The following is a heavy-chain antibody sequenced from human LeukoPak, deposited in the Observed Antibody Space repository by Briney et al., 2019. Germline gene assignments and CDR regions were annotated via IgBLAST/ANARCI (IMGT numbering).Heavy chain of an antibody. CDR3: ARDLFHRFGELSGLRGVGWFDP. D-gene: IGHD3-10*01. CDR2: VYYNGNT. CDR1: GGSISTYY. J-gene: IGHJ5*02. V-gene: IGHV4-59*12. Sequence: SETLSLTCTVSGGSISTYYWSWIRQPPGKGLEWIGYVYYNGNTNYNPSLKSRVTISVDTSKDQFSLKLSSVTAADTAVYYCARDLFHRFGELSGLRGVGWFDPWGQGTLVTVSS.